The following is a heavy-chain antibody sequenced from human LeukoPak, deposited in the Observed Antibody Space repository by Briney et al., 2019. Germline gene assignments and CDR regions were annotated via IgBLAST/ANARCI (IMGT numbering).Heavy chain of an antibody. CDR1: GYTFTGYY. CDR3: ATRGVDSSGWYGFDY. D-gene: IGHD6-19*01. CDR2: FDPEDGET. J-gene: IGHJ4*02. Sequence: ASVTVSCKASGYTFTGYYMHWVRQAPGKGLEWMGGFDPEDGETIYAQKFQGRVTMTEDTSTDTAYMELSSLRSEDTAVYYCATRGVDSSGWYGFDYWGQGTLVTVSS. V-gene: IGHV1-24*01.